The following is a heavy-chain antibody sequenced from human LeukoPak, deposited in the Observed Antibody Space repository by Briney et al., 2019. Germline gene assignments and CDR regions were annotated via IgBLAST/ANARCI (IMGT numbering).Heavy chain of an antibody. CDR2: IIPIFGTA. Sequence: WASVKVSCKASGGTFSSYAISWVRQAPGQGLEWMGGIIPIFGTANYAQKFQGRVTITADESTSTAYMELSSLRSEDTAVYYCAREELATPYSGSYYSDYWGQGTLVTVSS. J-gene: IGHJ4*02. CDR1: GGTFSSYA. D-gene: IGHD1-26*01. V-gene: IGHV1-69*13. CDR3: AREELATPYSGSYYSDY.